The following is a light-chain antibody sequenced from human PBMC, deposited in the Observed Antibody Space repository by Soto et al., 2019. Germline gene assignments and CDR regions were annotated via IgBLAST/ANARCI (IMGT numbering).Light chain of an antibody. CDR2: SAS. V-gene: IGKV3-20*01. CDR3: HQYSNFLGP. Sequence: EIVLTQSPGTLSLSPGERATLSCRASQSVDSAYLAWFQHKPGQAPRLLIYSASIRATGIPDRFSGSGSGTDFTLTIGRLEPEDFAVYYCHQYSNFLGPFGQGTKVEVK. CDR1: QSVDSAY. J-gene: IGKJ1*01.